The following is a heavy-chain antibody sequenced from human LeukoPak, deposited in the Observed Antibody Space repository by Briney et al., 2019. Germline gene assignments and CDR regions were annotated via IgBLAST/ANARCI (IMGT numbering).Heavy chain of an antibody. V-gene: IGHV3-7*01. Sequence: GGSLRLSCAASGFTFSNYWLSWVRQAPGKGLERVANIKTDGTKQYYMDSVKGRFTISRDNAKNSLYLQMNSLRAEDNGVYYCARDGIDGFIDYWGQGTLVTVSS. CDR3: ARDGIDGFIDY. J-gene: IGHJ4*02. CDR2: IKTDGTKQ. D-gene: IGHD5-24*01. CDR1: GFTFSNYW.